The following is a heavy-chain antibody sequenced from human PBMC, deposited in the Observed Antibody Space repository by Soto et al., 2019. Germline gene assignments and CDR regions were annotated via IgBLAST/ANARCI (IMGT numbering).Heavy chain of an antibody. CDR2: ISSSSSYI. CDR3: ARDPSDYYDSSGYSKGPFDY. J-gene: IGHJ4*02. D-gene: IGHD3-22*01. V-gene: IGHV3-21*01. Sequence: GGSLRLSCAASGFTFSSYSMNWVRQAPGKGLEWDSSISSSSSYIYYADSVKGRFTISRDNAKNSLYLQMNSLRAEDTAVYYCARDPSDYYDSSGYSKGPFDYWGQGT. CDR1: GFTFSSYS.